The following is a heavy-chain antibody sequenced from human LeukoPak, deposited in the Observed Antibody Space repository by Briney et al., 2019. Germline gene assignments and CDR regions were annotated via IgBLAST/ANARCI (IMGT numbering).Heavy chain of an antibody. CDR3: TRVGYIDEGIDY. Sequence: GGSLRLSCVASGFPLSSYWMTWVRQDPGKGLEWVANIKQDGSKKSYVDSVKGRFTISRNNAKNSLYLQMNSLRAEDTAIYYCTRVGYIDEGIDYWGQGTLVTVSS. D-gene: IGHD5-24*01. CDR2: IKQDGSKK. CDR1: GFPLSSYW. V-gene: IGHV3-7*04. J-gene: IGHJ4*02.